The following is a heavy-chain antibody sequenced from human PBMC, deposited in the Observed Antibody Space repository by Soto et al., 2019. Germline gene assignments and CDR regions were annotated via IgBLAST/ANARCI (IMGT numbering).Heavy chain of an antibody. CDR2: ISGSGHSS. D-gene: IGHD3-22*01. CDR1: GFTFRSYA. Sequence: VGSLRLSCEASGFTFRSYAMIWVRQAPGKGLDWVSTISGSGHSSYDADSVKGRFTTSRDNSKNTLYLRLDSLRAEDTAVYYCAKLYHYLDSSAYYSDALDIWCQGTLVTVSS. J-gene: IGHJ3*02. CDR3: AKLYHYLDSSAYYSDALDI. V-gene: IGHV3-23*01.